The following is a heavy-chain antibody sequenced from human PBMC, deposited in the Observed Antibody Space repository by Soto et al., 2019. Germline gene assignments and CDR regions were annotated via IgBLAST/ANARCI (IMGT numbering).Heavy chain of an antibody. V-gene: IGHV4-39*07. Sequence: PSETLSLTCTVSGGSVSSNSYSWGWVRQSPGKGLEWIGTIYSNDNNHYNTSLLSRVTISVDTSKNELSLRLNSVTAADTAVYYCARGGQLKYYYDSSGYYPEGPAAFDIWGQGTMVTVSS. CDR1: GGSVSSNSYS. J-gene: IGHJ3*02. CDR2: IYSNDNN. D-gene: IGHD3-22*01. CDR3: ARGGQLKYYYDSSGYYPEGPAAFDI.